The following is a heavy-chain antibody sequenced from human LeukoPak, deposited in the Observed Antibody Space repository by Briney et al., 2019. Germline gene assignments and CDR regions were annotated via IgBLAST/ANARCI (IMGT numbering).Heavy chain of an antibody. Sequence: PGGSLRLSCAASGFTFSNYEMNWVRQAPGKGLEWVSYISSSGSTIFYADSVKGRFTISRDNAKNSLYLQLSGLRAEDTAIYYCASGAQSDYWGQGTLVTVSS. CDR2: ISSSGSTI. D-gene: IGHD1-26*01. J-gene: IGHJ4*02. CDR1: GFTFSNYE. CDR3: ASGAQSDY. V-gene: IGHV3-48*03.